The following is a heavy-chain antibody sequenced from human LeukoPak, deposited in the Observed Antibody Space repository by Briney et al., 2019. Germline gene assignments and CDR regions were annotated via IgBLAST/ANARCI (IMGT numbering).Heavy chain of an antibody. J-gene: IGHJ6*02. Sequence: GGSLRLSCAASGFTFSSYAMSWVRQAPGKGLEWVSAISGSGGSTYYADSVRGRFTISRDNAKNSLSLQMSSLRDEDTAVYYCARALRGVGASYYYGMDVWGQGTTVTVSS. CDR1: GFTFSSYA. V-gene: IGHV3-23*01. CDR3: ARALRGVGASYYYGMDV. D-gene: IGHD1-26*01. CDR2: ISGSGGST.